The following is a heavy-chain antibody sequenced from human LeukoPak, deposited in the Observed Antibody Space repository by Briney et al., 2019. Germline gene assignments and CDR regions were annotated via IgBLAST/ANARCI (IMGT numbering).Heavy chain of an antibody. CDR3: ARDDGDFRSGYVYYYYGMDV. J-gene: IGHJ6*02. Sequence: GGSLRLSCAASGFTFSSYSMNWVRQAPGKGLEWVSSISSSSSYIYYADSVKGRFTISRDNAKNSLYLQMNSLRAEDTAVYYCARDDGDFRSGYVYYYYGMDVWGQGTTVTVSS. V-gene: IGHV3-21*01. CDR1: GFTFSSYS. CDR2: ISSSSSYI. D-gene: IGHD3-3*01.